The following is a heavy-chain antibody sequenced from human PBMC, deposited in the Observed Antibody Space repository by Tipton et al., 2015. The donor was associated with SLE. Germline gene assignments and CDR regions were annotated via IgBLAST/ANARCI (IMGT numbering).Heavy chain of an antibody. CDR3: ARDRGGSYPDC. CDR2: ISSSGSTI. CDR1: GFTFRSFE. V-gene: IGHV3-48*03. J-gene: IGHJ4*02. Sequence: QLVQSGGGLTQPGGSLRLSCVASGFTFRSFEMNWVRQAPGRGLEWLSYISSSGSTIYYADSVKGRFTISRDNAKNSLYLHMNSLRAEDTAVYYCARDRGGSYPDCWGQGTLVTVSS. D-gene: IGHD1-26*01.